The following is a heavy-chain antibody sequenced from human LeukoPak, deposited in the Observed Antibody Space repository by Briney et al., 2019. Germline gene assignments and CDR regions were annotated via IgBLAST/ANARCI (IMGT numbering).Heavy chain of an antibody. V-gene: IGHV4-30-4*01. CDR1: GGSISSGDYY. D-gene: IGHD3-10*01. Sequence: SETLSLTCTVSGGSISSGDYYWSWIRQPPGKGLEWIGYIYYSGSTYYNPSLKSRVTISVDTSKNQFSLKLSSVTAADTAVYYCARANYYGSGSYTYDALDIWGQGTMVTVSS. CDR3: ARANYYGSGSYTYDALDI. CDR2: IYYSGST. J-gene: IGHJ3*02.